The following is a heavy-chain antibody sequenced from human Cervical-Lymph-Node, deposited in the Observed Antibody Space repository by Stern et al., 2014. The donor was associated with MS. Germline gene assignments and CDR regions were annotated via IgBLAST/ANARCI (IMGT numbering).Heavy chain of an antibody. J-gene: IGHJ3*02. CDR2: IYPGDSDT. D-gene: IGHD3-22*01. CDR1: GYSFTSYW. Sequence: EVQLVQSGAEVKKPGESLKISCKGSGYSFTSYWIGWVRQMPGNGLEWMGIIYPGDSDTRYSTSFQGQVPISADKSISTAYLQWISLKASDTSMYYCARQCALYYDSSGYCGIDAFDIWGQGTMVTVSS. CDR3: ARQCALYYDSSGYCGIDAFDI. V-gene: IGHV5-51*01.